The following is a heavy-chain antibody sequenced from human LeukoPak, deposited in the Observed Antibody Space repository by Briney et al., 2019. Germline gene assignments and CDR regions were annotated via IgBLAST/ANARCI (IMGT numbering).Heavy chain of an antibody. CDR3: ARFTRSDITIFGVVIPANYYYGMDV. D-gene: IGHD3-3*01. CDR2: MNPNSGNT. J-gene: IGHJ6*02. V-gene: IGHV1-8*01. CDR1: GYTFTSYD. Sequence: ASVKVSCKASGYTFTSYDINWVRQATGQGLEWMGWMNPNSGNTGYAQKFQGRVTMTRNTSISTAYMELSSLRSEDTAVYYCARFTRSDITIFGVVIPANYYYGMDVWGQGTTVTVSS.